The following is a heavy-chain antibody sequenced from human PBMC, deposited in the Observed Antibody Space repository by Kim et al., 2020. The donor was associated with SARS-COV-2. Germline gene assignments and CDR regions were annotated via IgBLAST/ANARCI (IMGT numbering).Heavy chain of an antibody. J-gene: IGHJ3*01. Sequence: GGSLRLSCAASGFTFSTYAMHWVRQAPGRGLEWVAVISYDGNNKYYADSVKGRFTISRDNSKNTLYVQMNSLRAEDTAVYYCARDAALQRSGSLVPRAF. D-gene: IGHD1-26*01. V-gene: IGHV3-30*04. CDR3: ARDAALQRSGSLVPRAF. CDR1: GFTFSTYA. CDR2: ISYDGNNK.